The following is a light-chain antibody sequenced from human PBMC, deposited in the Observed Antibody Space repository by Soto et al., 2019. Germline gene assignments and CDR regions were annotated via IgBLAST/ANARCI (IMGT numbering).Light chain of an antibody. Sequence: IVLTQYLVTLSLAPSETATLSCRASRSVSNYLAWYKQKPGQAPRLRIDGASSRATGIADRFSGSGSGTDFTLTISRLEPEDFAVYYCQQYGSSPWTFGQGTKVEIK. CDR3: QQYGSSPWT. CDR2: GAS. J-gene: IGKJ1*01. CDR1: RSVSNY. V-gene: IGKV3-20*01.